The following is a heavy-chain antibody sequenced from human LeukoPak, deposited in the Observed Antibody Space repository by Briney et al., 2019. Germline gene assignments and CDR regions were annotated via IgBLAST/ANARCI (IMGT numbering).Heavy chain of an antibody. CDR2: INHSGST. Sequence: SETLSLTCAVYGGSFSGYYWSWIRQPPGKGLEWIGEINHSGSTNYNPSLKSRVTISVDTSKNQFSLKLSSVTAADTAVYYCARESRYCSGTSCYLAYYYGMDVWGQGTTVTVSS. D-gene: IGHD2-2*01. CDR1: GGSFSGYY. J-gene: IGHJ6*02. V-gene: IGHV4-34*01. CDR3: ARESRYCSGTSCYLAYYYGMDV.